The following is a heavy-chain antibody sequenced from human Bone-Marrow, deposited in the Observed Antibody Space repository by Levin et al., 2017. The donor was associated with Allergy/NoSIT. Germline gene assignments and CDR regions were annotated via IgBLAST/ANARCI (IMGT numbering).Heavy chain of an antibody. Sequence: GESLKISCAASGFTFSSYGMHWVRQAPGLGLEWVAVISHSGTDKYYEDSVKGRFSISRDNSKNTLYLQMNSLTPEDTAVYYCARDRDPSTYYYYGLAVWGQGTTVTVSS. D-gene: IGHD5/OR15-5a*01. V-gene: IGHV3-30*03. CDR3: ARDRDPSTYYYYGLAV. CDR2: ISHSGTDK. CDR1: GFTFSSYG. J-gene: IGHJ6*02.